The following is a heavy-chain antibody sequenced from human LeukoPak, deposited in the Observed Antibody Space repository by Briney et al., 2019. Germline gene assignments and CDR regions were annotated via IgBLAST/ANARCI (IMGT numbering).Heavy chain of an antibody. V-gene: IGHV4-59*01. D-gene: IGHD6-19*01. Sequence: SSETLSLTCTVSSGSFRTYYWSWIRQPPGKGLEWIGYMYYSGSTNYNPSLKSRVTISVDTSKNQFSLKLSSVTAADTAVYYCARGAVAYYYFDNWGQGTLVTVSS. CDR3: ARGAVAYYYFDN. CDR1: SGSFRTYY. J-gene: IGHJ4*02. CDR2: MYYSGST.